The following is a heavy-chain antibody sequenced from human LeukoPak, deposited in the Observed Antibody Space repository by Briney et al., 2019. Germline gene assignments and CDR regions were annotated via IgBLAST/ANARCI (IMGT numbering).Heavy chain of an antibody. CDR1: GFTFSSYS. Sequence: GSLRLSCAASGFTFSSYSMNWVRQAPGKGLEWVSSISSSSSYIYYADSVKGRFTISRDNAKNSLYLQMNSLRAEDTAVYYCARDRSMAARYYMDVWGKGTTVTVSS. CDR2: ISSSSSYI. J-gene: IGHJ6*03. V-gene: IGHV3-21*01. CDR3: ARDRSMAARYYMDV. D-gene: IGHD6-25*01.